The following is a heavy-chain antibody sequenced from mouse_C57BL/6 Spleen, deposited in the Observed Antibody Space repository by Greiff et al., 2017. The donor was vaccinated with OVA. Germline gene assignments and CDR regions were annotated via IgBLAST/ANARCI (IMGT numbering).Heavy chain of an antibody. CDR3: ARGNYDYAMDY. V-gene: IGHV1-4*01. J-gene: IGHJ4*01. CDR1: GYTFTSYT. D-gene: IGHD2-1*01. Sequence: QVQLKQSGAELARPGASVKMSCKASGYTFTSYTMHWVKQRPGQGLEWIGYINPSSGYTKYNQKFKDKATLTADKSSSTAYMQLSSLTSEDSAVYYCARGNYDYAMDYWGQGTSVTVSS. CDR2: INPSSGYT.